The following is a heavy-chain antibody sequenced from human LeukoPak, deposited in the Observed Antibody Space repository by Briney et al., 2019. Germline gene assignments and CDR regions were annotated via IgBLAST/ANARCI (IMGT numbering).Heavy chain of an antibody. D-gene: IGHD6-6*01. CDR2: IRYDGSNK. J-gene: IGHJ4*02. CDR3: AKAIHSSSSGVVDY. Sequence: PGGSLRLSCAASGFIFSNYAMHWVRQAPGKGLEWVTFIRYDGSNKYYAESVKGRFTISRYSSKNTLYLQMNSLRAEDTAVYYCAKAIHSSSSGVVDYWGQGTLVTVSS. CDR1: GFIFSNYA. V-gene: IGHV3-30*02.